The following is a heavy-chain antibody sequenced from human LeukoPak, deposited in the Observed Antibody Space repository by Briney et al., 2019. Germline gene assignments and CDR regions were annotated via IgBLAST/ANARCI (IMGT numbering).Heavy chain of an antibody. Sequence: SETLSLTCTVSGGSISNTNYYWAWIRQPPGKGLEWIGSIYHSATTYYNPSLESRASMSVDTSKNQFSLKLSSVTAADTAAHYCARLCYQQCYFDYWGQGTLVTVSS. J-gene: IGHJ4*02. CDR3: ARLCYQQCYFDY. V-gene: IGHV4-39*01. CDR1: GGSISNTNYY. CDR2: IYHSATT. D-gene: IGHD2-2*01.